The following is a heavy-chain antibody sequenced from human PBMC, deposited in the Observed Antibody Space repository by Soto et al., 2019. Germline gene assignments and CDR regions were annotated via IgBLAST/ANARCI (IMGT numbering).Heavy chain of an antibody. D-gene: IGHD3-16*01. CDR2: IYSSGST. V-gene: IGHV4-4*08. J-gene: IGHJ2*01. CDR1: GGSISGFF. Sequence: QVQLQESGPGLVKPSETLSLTCTVSGGSISGFFWSWIRQSPERGLEWIGYIYSSGSTNFNPSLRRRVAISLDPSQNQFSLKVNSVTAADTAVYYCARRGGDGVPWYFDVWGRGTLVTVSS. CDR3: ARRGGDGVPWYFDV.